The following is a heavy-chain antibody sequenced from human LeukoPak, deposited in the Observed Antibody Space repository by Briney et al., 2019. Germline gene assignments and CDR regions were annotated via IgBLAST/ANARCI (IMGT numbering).Heavy chain of an antibody. Sequence: GGSLRLSCAASGFTFDDYTMHWVRQAPGKGLEWVSLISWDGGSTYYADSVKGRFTIARDNSKNSLYLQMNSLRAEDTAVYYCATSLGPLTENWGQGTLVTVSS. V-gene: IGHV3-43*01. J-gene: IGHJ4*02. CDR3: ATSLGPLTEN. CDR1: GFTFDDYT. D-gene: IGHD2-21*02. CDR2: ISWDGGST.